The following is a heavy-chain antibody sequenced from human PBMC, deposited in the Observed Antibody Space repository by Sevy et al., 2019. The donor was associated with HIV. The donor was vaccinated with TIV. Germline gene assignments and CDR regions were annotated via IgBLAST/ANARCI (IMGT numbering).Heavy chain of an antibody. D-gene: IGHD3-16*01. CDR1: GGSISSSSYY. V-gene: IGHV4-39*01. Sequence: SETLSLTCTVSGGSISSSSYYWGWIRQPPGKGLEWIGSIYYSGSTYYNPSLKSRVNISVDTSKNQFSLKLGSVTAAGTAVYYCARRGLGSHSPTYDYIWGSYGGGHTFDYWGQGTLVTVSS. J-gene: IGHJ4*02. CDR3: ARRGLGSHSPTYDYIWGSYGGGHTFDY. CDR2: IYYSGST.